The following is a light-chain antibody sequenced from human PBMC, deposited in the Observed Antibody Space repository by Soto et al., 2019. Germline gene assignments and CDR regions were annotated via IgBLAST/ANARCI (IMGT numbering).Light chain of an antibody. Sequence: QYALTQTASVSGSPGQSITISCTGTSSDVGGYNYVSWYQQHPGKAPKLMIYDVSNRPSGVSNRFSGSKSGNTASLTISGLQAEDEADYYCCSYTSSSTLVFGGGTKLTVL. V-gene: IGLV2-14*01. J-gene: IGLJ2*01. CDR2: DVS. CDR1: SSDVGGYNY. CDR3: CSYTSSSTLV.